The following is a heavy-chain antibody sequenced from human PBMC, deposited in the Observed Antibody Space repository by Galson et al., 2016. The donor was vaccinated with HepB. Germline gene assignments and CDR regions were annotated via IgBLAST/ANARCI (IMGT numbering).Heavy chain of an antibody. D-gene: IGHD3-3*01. J-gene: IGHJ6*02. Sequence: SVKVSCKASGYTFTSYYLHWVRQAPGQGPEWMGIINPSGGSTSYAQKFQGRVTMTRDTSTGTLYMELSSLRSEDTAVYYCARGLYYDFRSGEDAYYYYGMDVWGQGTTVTVSS. CDR2: INPSGGST. CDR3: ARGLYYDFRSGEDAYYYYGMDV. V-gene: IGHV1-46*01. CDR1: GYTFTSYY.